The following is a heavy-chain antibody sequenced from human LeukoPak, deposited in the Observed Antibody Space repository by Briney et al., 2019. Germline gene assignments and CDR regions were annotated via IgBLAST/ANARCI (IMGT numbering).Heavy chain of an antibody. D-gene: IGHD6-13*01. CDR3: ARVRRIAAAGTFLLMGVDV. CDR2: IIPFFGTA. Sequence: SVNVSCKASGGTFSSYAISWVRQAPGQGLEWMGGIIPFFGTANYAQKFQGRVTITADESTSTAYMELSSLRSEDTAVYYCARVRRIAAAGTFLLMGVDVWGQGTTVTVSS. J-gene: IGHJ6*02. CDR1: GGTFSSYA. V-gene: IGHV1-69*13.